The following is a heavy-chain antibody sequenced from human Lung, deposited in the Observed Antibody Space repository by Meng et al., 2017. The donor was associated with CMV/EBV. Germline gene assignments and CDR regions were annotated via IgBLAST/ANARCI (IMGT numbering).Heavy chain of an antibody. CDR3: ASFPPPGKQWLVTDY. CDR1: AGSISGSNC. V-gene: IGHV4-4*03. Sequence: GPGLGKPPVTMSLTSACAAGSISGSNCWSCVRHPPGKGLECIGEIYHSGSTNYNPSIKSRVTISVDKSKNQFSLKLSSVTAADTAVYYCASFPPPGKQWLVTDYWGQGTLVTVSS. J-gene: IGHJ4*02. D-gene: IGHD6-19*01. CDR2: IYHSGST.